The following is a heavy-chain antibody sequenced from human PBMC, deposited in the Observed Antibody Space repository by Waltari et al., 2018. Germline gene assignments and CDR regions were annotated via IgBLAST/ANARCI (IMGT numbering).Heavy chain of an antibody. D-gene: IGHD6-19*01. CDR2: IYPDDSDT. J-gene: IGHJ4*02. Sequence: EVQLVQSGAEVKKPGESLKISCQGSGYSFTTYWIGWVRQMPGKGLEWMGSIYPDDSDTRYDPSFQVQVTITADKASSTPYLQWNTLKASDTAMYYCAREKGYSSGNFDYWGQGTLVTVSS. CDR1: GYSFTTYW. CDR3: AREKGYSSGNFDY. V-gene: IGHV5-51*01.